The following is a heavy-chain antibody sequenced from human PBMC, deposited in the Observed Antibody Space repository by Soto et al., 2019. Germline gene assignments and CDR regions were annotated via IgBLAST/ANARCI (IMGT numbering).Heavy chain of an antibody. D-gene: IGHD3-3*01. CDR1: GFRFSNYG. Sequence: QVQLVESGGGVVQPGRSLRLSCAASGFRFSNYGMHWVRQAPGKRPEWVAVISSDGSKQYYEDSVKGRFTISRDNSKNTLKLQMNGLRPEDTAVYYCAKDGGGIQRFFDHWGQGTLVTVSS. V-gene: IGHV3-30*18. J-gene: IGHJ5*02. CDR3: AKDGGGIQRFFDH. CDR2: ISSDGSKQ.